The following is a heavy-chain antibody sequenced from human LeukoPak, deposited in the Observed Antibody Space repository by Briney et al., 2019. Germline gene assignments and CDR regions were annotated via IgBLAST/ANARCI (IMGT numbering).Heavy chain of an antibody. J-gene: IGHJ4*02. D-gene: IGHD2-15*01. CDR2: INPNSGGT. V-gene: IGHV1-2*06. CDR1: GYTFTGYY. Sequence: GASVKVSCTASGYTFTGYYMHWVRQAPGQGLEWMGRINPNSGGTNYAQKFQGRVTMTRDTSISTAYMELSRLRSDDTAVYYCARLPYCSGGSCYTDYWGQGTLVTVSS. CDR3: ARLPYCSGGSCYTDY.